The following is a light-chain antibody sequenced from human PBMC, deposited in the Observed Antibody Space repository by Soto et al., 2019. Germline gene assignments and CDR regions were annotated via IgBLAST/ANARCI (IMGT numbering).Light chain of an antibody. J-gene: IGKJ5*01. V-gene: IGKV3-15*01. CDR1: QSVSSK. CDR2: GAS. Sequence: EIVMTQSPATLSVSPGEGATLSCRASQSVSSKLAWYQQKPGQAPRLLIYGASTRATGIPARFSGSGSGTEFTLIISSLQSEDSATYYCLQHNSYLITFGQGTRLEIK. CDR3: LQHNSYLIT.